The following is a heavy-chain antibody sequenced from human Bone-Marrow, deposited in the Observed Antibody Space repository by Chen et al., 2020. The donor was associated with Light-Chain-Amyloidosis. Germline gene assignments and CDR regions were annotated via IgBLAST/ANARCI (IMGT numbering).Heavy chain of an antibody. V-gene: IGHV5-51*01. J-gene: IGHJ4*02. CDR2: IYPDDSDA. CDR3: ARRRDGYNFDY. D-gene: IGHD5-12*01. CDR1: GYTFPNYW. Sequence: EVQLEQSGPEVKKPGESLKISCKGSGYTFPNYWIGWVGQMPGKGLEWMGVIYPDDSDAIYSPSFEGQVTISADKSITTAFLQWRSLKASDPAMYYCARRRDGYNFDYWGQGTLVTVSS.